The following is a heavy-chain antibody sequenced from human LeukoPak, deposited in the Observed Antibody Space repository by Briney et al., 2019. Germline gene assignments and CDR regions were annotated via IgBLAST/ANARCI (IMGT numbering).Heavy chain of an antibody. CDR3: ARAEYYDSSGHPDY. J-gene: IGHJ4*02. V-gene: IGHV3-30-3*01. Sequence: PGGSLRLSCAVSGLTFSSSWMDWVRQAPGKGLEWVAVISYDGSNKYYADPVKGRFTISRDNSKNTLYLQMNSLRAEDTAVYYCARAEYYDSSGHPDYWGQGTLVTVSS. CDR1: GLTFSSSW. CDR2: ISYDGSNK. D-gene: IGHD3-22*01.